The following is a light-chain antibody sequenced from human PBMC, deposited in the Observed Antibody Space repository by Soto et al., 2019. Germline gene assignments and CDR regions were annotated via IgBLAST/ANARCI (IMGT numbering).Light chain of an antibody. J-gene: IGKJ3*01. Sequence: PGERVTLSCRASQRVSSSYLTWYQQKPGQAPRLLIYGASTRATGIPARFSGSGSGTDFTLTISSLQPEDFAVYYCQQDYNLPPFTFGPGTKVDIK. V-gene: IGKV3D-7*01. CDR2: GAS. CDR3: QQDYNLPPFT. CDR1: QRVSSSY.